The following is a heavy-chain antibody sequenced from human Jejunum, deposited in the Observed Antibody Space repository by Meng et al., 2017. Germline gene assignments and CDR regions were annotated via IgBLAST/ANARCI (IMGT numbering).Heavy chain of an antibody. CDR1: GGSLTGYY. CDR2: IHFSGTT. Sequence: QVHLQQGGAGLLKSLETLSLTCAVYGGSLTGYYWSWIRQAPEKGLEYIGDIHFSGTTTYMPSLRSRLTLSVDTSNNHFSLKLNSVTAADTATYYCVRRRSGASSLFDLWGPGTLVTVSS. V-gene: IGHV4-34*01. J-gene: IGHJ5*02. CDR3: VRRRSGASSLFDL. D-gene: IGHD2-15*01.